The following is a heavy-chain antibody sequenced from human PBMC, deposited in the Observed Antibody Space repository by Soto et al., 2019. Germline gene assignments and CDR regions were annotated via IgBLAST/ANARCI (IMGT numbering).Heavy chain of an antibody. CDR3: ARTYYQWEALHYFDF. CDR1: GGTSSRYG. J-gene: IGHJ4*02. Sequence: QVQLVQSGAEVKKPGSSVKVSCTASGGTSSRYGFTWVRQAPGQGFQWMGGIIPIFGTTHYEQNFQGRLSITADESTSTVYMELSSLRSDDTAIYFCARTYYQWEALHYFDFWGQGTLVTVSS. D-gene: IGHD1-26*01. V-gene: IGHV1-69*01. CDR2: IIPIFGTT.